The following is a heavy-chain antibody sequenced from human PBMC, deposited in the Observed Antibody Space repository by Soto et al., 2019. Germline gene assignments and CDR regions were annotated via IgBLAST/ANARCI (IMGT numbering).Heavy chain of an antibody. CDR3: AKEGGHSSGWANFDY. Sequence: GGSLRLSCAASGFTFSSYAMSWVRQAPGKGLEWVSAISGSGVSTYYADSVKGRFTISRDNSKNTLYLQMNSLRAEDTAVYYCAKEGGHSSGWANFDYWGQGTLVTVSS. V-gene: IGHV3-23*01. D-gene: IGHD6-19*01. CDR2: ISGSGVST. J-gene: IGHJ4*02. CDR1: GFTFSSYA.